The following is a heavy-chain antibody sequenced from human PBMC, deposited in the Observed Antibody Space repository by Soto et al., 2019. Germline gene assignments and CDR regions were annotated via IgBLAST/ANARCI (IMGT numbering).Heavy chain of an antibody. V-gene: IGHV3-72*01. Sequence: GGSLRLSCAASGFTFSDHYMDWVRQAPGKGLAWVGRIRKKVNTYTTEYAASVKGRFTISRDDSKNSLFLQMNSLKTEDTAVYYCVRVASGYYFDHWGQGTPVTVSS. CDR3: VRVASGYYFDH. D-gene: IGHD3-3*01. CDR2: IRKKVNTYTT. CDR1: GFTFSDHY. J-gene: IGHJ4*02.